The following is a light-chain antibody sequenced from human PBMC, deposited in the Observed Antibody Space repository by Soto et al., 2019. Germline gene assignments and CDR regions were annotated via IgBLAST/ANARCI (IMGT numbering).Light chain of an antibody. Sequence: QSALAQPNSAAGSPGRSVTISCTGSSRDIGDSNYVSWYQQHPGKAPKLIIFEISKRPSGVPGRFCGSKSGNTASLTVSGLQAEDEADYYCSSYAGNDNCVFGTGTQLTGL. J-gene: IGLJ1*01. CDR3: SSYAGNDNCV. CDR1: SRDIGDSNY. V-gene: IGLV2-8*01. CDR2: EIS.